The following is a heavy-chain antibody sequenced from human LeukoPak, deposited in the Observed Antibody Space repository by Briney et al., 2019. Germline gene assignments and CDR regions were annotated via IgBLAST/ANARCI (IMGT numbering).Heavy chain of an antibody. V-gene: IGHV1-69*13. CDR1: GYTFTGYY. CDR2: IIPTFGTA. J-gene: IGHJ5*02. D-gene: IGHD2-2*01. Sequence: GASVKVSCKASGYTFTGYYMHWVRQAPGQGLEWMGGIIPTFGTAKYAQKFQGRVTITADESTSTAYMELSSLRSEDTAVYYCARDRRSRYCSSTRCYLGCFDPWGQGTLVTVSS. CDR3: ARDRRSRYCSSTRCYLGCFDP.